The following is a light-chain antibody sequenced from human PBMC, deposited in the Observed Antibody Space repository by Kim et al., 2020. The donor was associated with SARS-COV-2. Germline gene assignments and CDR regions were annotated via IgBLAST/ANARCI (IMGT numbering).Light chain of an antibody. CDR3: QSYDYTLSGVV. V-gene: IGLV1-40*01. CDR2: GNT. CDR1: SSNIGAGYD. J-gene: IGLJ2*01. Sequence: QRVTISCTGSSSNIGAGYDVHWYQQLPGTAPKLLIYGNTNRPSGVPDRFSYSKSGTSASLAITGLQAEDEADYYCQSYDYTLSGVVFGGGTQLTVL.